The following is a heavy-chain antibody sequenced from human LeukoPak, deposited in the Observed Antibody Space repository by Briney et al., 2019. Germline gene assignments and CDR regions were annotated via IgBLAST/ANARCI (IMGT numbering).Heavy chain of an antibody. D-gene: IGHD5-24*01. CDR3: ARDGLEDGYNLFDF. V-gene: IGHV3-48*01. CDR2: ISSSSGTI. Sequence: GSLRLSCAASGFTFSSFSMNWVRQAPGKGLEWVSYISSSSGTIYYTDSVKGRFTISRDNAKNSLYLQMNRLRAEDTAVYYCARDGLEDGYNLFDFWGQGTLVTVSS. J-gene: IGHJ4*02. CDR1: GFTFSSFS.